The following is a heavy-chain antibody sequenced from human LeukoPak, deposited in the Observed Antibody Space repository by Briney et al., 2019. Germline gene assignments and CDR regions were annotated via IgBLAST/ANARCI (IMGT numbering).Heavy chain of an antibody. J-gene: IGHJ5*02. CDR2: IYTSGST. D-gene: IGHD3-10*01. V-gene: IGHV4-4*07. CDR3: ARDLTWGSGSYRDWFDP. CDR1: GGSISSYY. Sequence: SETLSLTCTVSGGSISSYYWSWIRQPAGKGLEWIGRIYTSGSTNYNPPLKSRVTMSVDTSKNQFSLKLSSVTAADTAVYYCARDLTWGSGSYRDWFDPWGQGTLVTVSS.